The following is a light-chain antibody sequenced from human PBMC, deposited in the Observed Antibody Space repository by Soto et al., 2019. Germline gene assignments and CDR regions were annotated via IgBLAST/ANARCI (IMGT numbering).Light chain of an antibody. V-gene: IGLV1-44*01. J-gene: IGLJ1*01. CDR3: AAWDDSLNAL. CDR1: DSNIGDNA. Sequence: QSVLTQPPSASGTPGQRVSISCSGSDSNIGDNAVNWFQQLPGAAPKLLIYINDQRPSGVPDRFSGSKPGTSASLAISGLQPEDEADYYCAAWDDSLNALFGTGTKVTVL. CDR2: IND.